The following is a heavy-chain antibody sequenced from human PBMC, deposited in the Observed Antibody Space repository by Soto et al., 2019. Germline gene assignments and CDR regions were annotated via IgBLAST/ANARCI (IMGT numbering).Heavy chain of an antibody. Sequence: GGSLRLSCAASGFTVSSNYMSWVRQAPGKGLEWVSVIYSGGSTYYADSVKGRFTISRDNSKNTLYLQMNSLRAEDTAVYYCAMGELYSSGWYFDYWGQGTLVTVSS. J-gene: IGHJ4*02. CDR2: IYSGGST. V-gene: IGHV3-66*01. CDR3: AMGELYSSGWYFDY. CDR1: GFTVSSNY. D-gene: IGHD6-19*01.